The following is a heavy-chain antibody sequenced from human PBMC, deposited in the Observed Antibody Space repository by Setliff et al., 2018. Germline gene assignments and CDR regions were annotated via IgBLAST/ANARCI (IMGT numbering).Heavy chain of an antibody. Sequence: ASVKVSCQASGYTFAGYYMHWVRQAPGQGLEWMGWINPNSGGANYAQKFQGRVTMTRDTSISTGYMELSRLRSDDTAVYYCARELRSPYWHLDSWGQGTQVTVSS. D-gene: IGHD3-16*01. V-gene: IGHV1-2*02. J-gene: IGHJ5*01. CDR1: GYTFAGYY. CDR2: INPNSGGA. CDR3: ARELRSPYWHLDS.